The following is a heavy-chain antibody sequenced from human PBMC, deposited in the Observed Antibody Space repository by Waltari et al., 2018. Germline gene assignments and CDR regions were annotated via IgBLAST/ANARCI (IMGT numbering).Heavy chain of an antibody. CDR3: ARALENDYIWGSYRYDAFDI. CDR1: GGTFSSYA. D-gene: IGHD3-16*02. J-gene: IGHJ3*02. Sequence: QVQLVQSGAEVKKPGSSVKVSCKASGGTFSSYAISWVRQAPGQGLEWMGGIIPIFGTANYAQKFQGRVTITADESTSTAYMELSSLRSEDTAVYYCARALENDYIWGSYRYDAFDIWGQGTMVTVSS. CDR2: IIPIFGTA. V-gene: IGHV1-69*13.